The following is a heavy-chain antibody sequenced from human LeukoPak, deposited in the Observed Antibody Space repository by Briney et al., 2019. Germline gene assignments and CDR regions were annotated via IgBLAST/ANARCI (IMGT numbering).Heavy chain of an antibody. V-gene: IGHV4-30-2*01. CDR3: AREGNDYGDYHDAFDI. CDR2: IYHSGRT. J-gene: IGHJ3*02. Sequence: PSQTLSLTCAVSGGSISSGGYSWSWIRQPPGKGLEWIGYIYHSGRTYYNPSLKSRVTISVDRSKNQFSLKLSSVTAADTAVYYCAREGNDYGDYHDAFDIWGQGTMVTVSS. D-gene: IGHD4-17*01. CDR1: GGSISSGGYS.